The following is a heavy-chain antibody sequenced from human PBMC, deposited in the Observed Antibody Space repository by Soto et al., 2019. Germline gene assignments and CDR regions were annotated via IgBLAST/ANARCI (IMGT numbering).Heavy chain of an antibody. CDR1: GFTFSDYY. Sequence: QVQLVESGGGLVKPGGSLRLSCAASGFTFSDYYMSWIRQAPGQGLEWVSYISSSSSYTNYADSVKGRFTISRDNANNSLYLQMNSLISEDTAVYYCAGEGSSSWYVDYWGQGTLVTVSS. D-gene: IGHD6-13*01. J-gene: IGHJ4*02. CDR2: ISSSSSYT. CDR3: AGEGSSSWYVDY. V-gene: IGHV3-11*05.